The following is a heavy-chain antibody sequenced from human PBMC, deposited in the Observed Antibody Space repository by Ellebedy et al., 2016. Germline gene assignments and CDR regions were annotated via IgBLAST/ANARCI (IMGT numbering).Heavy chain of an antibody. CDR2: ITGSSGTR. V-gene: IGHV3-48*02. CDR3: ARGQDYAFDH. CDR1: GFIFSHYS. J-gene: IGHJ4*02. D-gene: IGHD3-16*01. Sequence: GESLKISCAASGFIFSHYSMNWVRQAPGKGLEWISHITGSSGTRIYVDSVKGRYIICRDNAKNSLFLQMNSLRDEDTAVYYCARGQDYAFDHWGQGALVTVSS.